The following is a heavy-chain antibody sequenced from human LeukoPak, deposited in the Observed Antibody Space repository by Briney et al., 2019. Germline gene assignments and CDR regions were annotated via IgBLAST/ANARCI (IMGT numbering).Heavy chain of an antibody. J-gene: IGHJ6*02. CDR3: TRFNQQPYGMDV. CDR2: IRSKANNYAT. V-gene: IGHV3-73*01. D-gene: IGHD5-18*01. Sequence: WIRQSPGKGLEWVGRIRSKANNYATAYGASVEGRFTISRDDSKNTAYLQMNSLKTDDTAVYYCTRFNQQPYGMDVWGQGTTVTVSS.